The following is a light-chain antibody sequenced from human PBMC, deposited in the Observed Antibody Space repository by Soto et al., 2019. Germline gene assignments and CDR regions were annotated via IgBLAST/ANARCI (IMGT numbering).Light chain of an antibody. CDR1: QSVSGNY. CDR2: DAS. CDR3: QQYGTSPQT. V-gene: IGKV3-20*01. Sequence: EIVLTHSPGTLSLSPGEIATLSCWASQSVSGNYLTWYQHKPGQTPRLLIYDASTRATGIPDRFSGSGSGTDFTHTISRLEPEDFAVYYCQQYGTSPQTFGHGTKVDIK. J-gene: IGKJ1*01.